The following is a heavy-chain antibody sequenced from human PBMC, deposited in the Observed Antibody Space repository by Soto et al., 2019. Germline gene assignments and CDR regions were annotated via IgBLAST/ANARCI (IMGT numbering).Heavy chain of an antibody. CDR2: IIPILGIA. J-gene: IGHJ5*02. Sequence: QVQLVQSGAEVKKPGSSVKVSCKASGGTFSSYTISWVRQAPGQGLEWMGRIIPILGIANYAQKFQGRVTITADKSTSTAYMEVGSLRCEDTAVYYCAFYCSSTSCYSNWFDPWGQGTLVTVSS. D-gene: IGHD2-2*01. CDR3: AFYCSSTSCYSNWFDP. V-gene: IGHV1-69*02. CDR1: GGTFSSYT.